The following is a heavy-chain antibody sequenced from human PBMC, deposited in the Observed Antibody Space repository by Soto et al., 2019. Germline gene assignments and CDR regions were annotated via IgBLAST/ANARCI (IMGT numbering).Heavy chain of an antibody. V-gene: IGHV4-59*01. Sequence: PSETLSLTCTVSGVSINNYYWTWIRQPPGKRLELIGAIYYTGSTTYNPSLRSRVTFSVDTSKNQFSLSLTSVTAADTAVYFCAKVVSGAHLDYWGQGTMVTVYS. CDR2: IYYTGST. CDR3: AKVVSGAHLDY. J-gene: IGHJ4*02. CDR1: GVSINNYY.